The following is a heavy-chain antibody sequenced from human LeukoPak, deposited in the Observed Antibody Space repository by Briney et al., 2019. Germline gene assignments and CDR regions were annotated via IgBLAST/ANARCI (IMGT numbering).Heavy chain of an antibody. Sequence: GGSLRLSCAASGFTFSSYWMHWVRQAPGKGLVWVSRINSDGSSTSYADSVKGRFTISRDNAKNTLYLQMNSLRAEDTAVYFCSRDGVDSATGDAFDVWGQGTMVTVSS. CDR3: SRDGVDSATGDAFDV. D-gene: IGHD5-18*01. CDR1: GFTFSSYW. J-gene: IGHJ3*01. V-gene: IGHV3-74*01. CDR2: INSDGSST.